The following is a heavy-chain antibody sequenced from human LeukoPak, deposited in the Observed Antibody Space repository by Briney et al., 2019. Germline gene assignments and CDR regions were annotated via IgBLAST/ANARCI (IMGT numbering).Heavy chain of an antibody. Sequence: NPSETLSLTCTVSGGSISSSSYYWGWIRQPPGKGLEWIGSIYYSGSTYYNPSLKSRVTISVDTSKNQFSLKLSSVTAADTAVYYCARAVPTKLRFLEWFPTFPFDYWGQGTLVTVS. D-gene: IGHD3-3*01. CDR2: IYYSGST. V-gene: IGHV4-39*01. CDR3: ARAVPTKLRFLEWFPTFPFDY. CDR1: GGSISSSSYY. J-gene: IGHJ4*02.